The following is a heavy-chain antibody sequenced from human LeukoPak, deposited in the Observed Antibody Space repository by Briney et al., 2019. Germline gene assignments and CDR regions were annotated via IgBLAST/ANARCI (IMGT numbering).Heavy chain of an antibody. Sequence: GGSLRLSCAASGLTVSSNYMSWVRQAPGKGLEWVSVIYSGGSTYYADSVKGRFTISRDNSKNTLYLQMNSLRAEDTAVYYCANGNRCTSPNCLGYYYFYMDAWGKGTTVTVSS. CDR1: GLTVSSNY. J-gene: IGHJ6*03. CDR2: IYSGGST. D-gene: IGHD2-8*01. CDR3: ANGNRCTSPNCLGYYYFYMDA. V-gene: IGHV3-53*01.